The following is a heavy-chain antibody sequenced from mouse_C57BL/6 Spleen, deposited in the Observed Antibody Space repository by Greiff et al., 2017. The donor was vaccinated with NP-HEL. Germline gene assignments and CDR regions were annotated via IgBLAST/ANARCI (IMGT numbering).Heavy chain of an antibody. V-gene: IGHV5-9-1*02. CDR3: TRDDYDDWGFWYFDV. J-gene: IGHJ1*03. Sequence: EVQLVESGEGLVKPGGSLKLSCAASGFTFSSYAMSWVRQTPEKRLEWVAYISSGGDYIYYADTVKGRFTISRDNARNTLYQQMSSLKSEDTAMYYCTRDDYDDWGFWYFDVWGTGTTVTVSS. D-gene: IGHD2-4*01. CDR1: GFTFSSYA. CDR2: ISSGGDYI.